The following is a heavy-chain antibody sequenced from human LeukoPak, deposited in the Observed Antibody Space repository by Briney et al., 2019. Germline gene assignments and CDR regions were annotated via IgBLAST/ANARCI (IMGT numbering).Heavy chain of an antibody. CDR1: GFTFSSYG. Sequence: GRSLRLSCAASGFTFSSYGMHWVRQAPGKGLGWVAVISYDGSNKYYADSVKGRFTISRDNSKNTLYLQMNSLRAEDTAVYYCAKDSQPGVAAAVDYWGQGTLVTVSS. D-gene: IGHD6-13*01. J-gene: IGHJ4*02. V-gene: IGHV3-30*18. CDR3: AKDSQPGVAAAVDY. CDR2: ISYDGSNK.